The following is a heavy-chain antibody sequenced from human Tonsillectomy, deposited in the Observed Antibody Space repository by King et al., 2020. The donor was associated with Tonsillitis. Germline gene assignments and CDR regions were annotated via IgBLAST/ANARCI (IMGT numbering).Heavy chain of an antibody. CDR2: IRSKTNSYAT. D-gene: IGHD3-10*01. J-gene: IGHJ4*02. CDR1: GFTFSGSA. CDR3: TGTQFYGSGSYDY. V-gene: IGHV3-73*02. Sequence: VQLVESGGGLVQPGGSLKLSCAASGFTFSGSAMHWVRQASGKGLEWVGRIRSKTNSYATAYAASVKGRFTISRDDSKNTAYLQMNSLKTEDTAVYYCTGTQFYGSGSYDYWGQGTLVTVSS.